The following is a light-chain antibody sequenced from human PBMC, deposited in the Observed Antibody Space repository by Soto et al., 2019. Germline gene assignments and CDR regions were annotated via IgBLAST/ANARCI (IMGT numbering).Light chain of an antibody. Sequence: EIQMTQSPSSMSASVGDRVTISCRASRTISSYLIWYQQKPGKAPQLLIYGASTLQSGVSSRFSGSGFGTDFTLTITNLQPEDFATYYCQQSYSSPRPFGQGTKIDIK. J-gene: IGKJ2*01. CDR1: RTISSY. CDR2: GAS. V-gene: IGKV1-39*01. CDR3: QQSYSSPRP.